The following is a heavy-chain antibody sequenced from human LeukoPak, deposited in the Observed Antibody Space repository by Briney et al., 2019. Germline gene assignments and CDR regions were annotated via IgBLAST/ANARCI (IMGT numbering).Heavy chain of an antibody. CDR3: ARDPQFVRGDYYFDY. CDR2: ISSSTSYI. CDR1: GFTFSSYN. D-gene: IGHD3-10*01. J-gene: IGHJ4*02. Sequence: GGSLRLSCAASGFTFSSYNMNWVRQAPGKGLEWVSSISSSTSYIYYADSVKGRFTISRDNAKNSLYLQMNSLRAEDTAVYYCARDPQFVRGDYYFDYWGQGTPVTVSS. V-gene: IGHV3-21*01.